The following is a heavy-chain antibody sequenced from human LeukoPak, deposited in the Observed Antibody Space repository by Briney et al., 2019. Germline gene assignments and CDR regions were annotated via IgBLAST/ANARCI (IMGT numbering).Heavy chain of an antibody. V-gene: IGHV4-59*08. CDR3: ATGGAVVGDFDY. J-gene: IGHJ4*02. CDR2: IYYSGST. D-gene: IGHD3-10*01. CDR1: GGSISSYY. Sequence: SETLSLTCTVSGGSISSYYWSWIRQPPGKGLEWIGYIYYSGSTNYNPSLKSRVTISVDTSKNQFSLKLSSVTAADTAVYYCATGGAVVGDFDYWGQGTLVTVSS.